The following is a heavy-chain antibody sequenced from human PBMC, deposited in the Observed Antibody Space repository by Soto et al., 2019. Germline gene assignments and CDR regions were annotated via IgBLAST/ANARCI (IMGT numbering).Heavy chain of an antibody. CDR1: GGSISSSSYY. D-gene: IGHD3-3*01. V-gene: IGHV4-39*01. Sequence: QLQLQESGPGLVKPSETLSLTCTVSGGSISSSSYYWGWIRQPPGKGLEWIGSIYYSGSTYYNPSLKSRVTISVDTSKNQFSLKLSSVTAADTAVYYCARLRGGGGYYFYYYYYMDVWGKGTTVTVS. CDR2: IYYSGST. J-gene: IGHJ6*03. CDR3: ARLRGGGGYYFYYYYYMDV.